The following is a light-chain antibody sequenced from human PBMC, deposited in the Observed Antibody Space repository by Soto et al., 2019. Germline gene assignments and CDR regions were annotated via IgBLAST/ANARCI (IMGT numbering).Light chain of an antibody. CDR2: EVN. J-gene: IGLJ1*01. V-gene: IGLV2-8*01. CDR1: SIDVGGYNY. CDR3: SSYAGSSNV. Sequence: QSVLTQPPAASGSPGQSVAISCTGTSIDVGGYNYVSWYQQHPGKAPKLMIYEVNKRPSGVPDRFSGSKSGNTASLTVSGPPAEDEADYYCSSYAGSSNVFGTGTKVTV.